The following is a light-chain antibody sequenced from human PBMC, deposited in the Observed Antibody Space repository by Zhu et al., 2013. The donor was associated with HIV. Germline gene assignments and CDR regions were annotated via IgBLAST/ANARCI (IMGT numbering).Light chain of an antibody. J-gene: IGLJ2*01. CDR3: QAWDNNTVI. CDR2: DDS. V-gene: IGLV3-21*03. Sequence: SYILTQTPSVSVAPGKTARITCGGNNIGSKSVHWYQQKPGQAPVLVVYDDSDRPSGIPERFSGSNSGNTATLTISGTQSMDEADYYCQAWDNNTVIFGGGTKLTVL. CDR1: NIGSKS.